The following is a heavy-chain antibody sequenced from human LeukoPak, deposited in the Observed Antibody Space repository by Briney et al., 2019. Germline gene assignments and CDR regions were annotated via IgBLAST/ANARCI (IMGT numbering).Heavy chain of an antibody. D-gene: IGHD1-26*01. V-gene: IGHV1-2*02. CDR1: GYTFTDYY. J-gene: IGHJ4*02. CDR3: AREWDYYAF. CDR2: INPKSGDT. Sequence: ASAKVSCKASGYTFTDYYMHWVRQAPGQGLGWMGWINPKSGDTRYAQKFQGRVTMTRDTSITTAYMDLSSLRSDDTAVYYCAREWDYYAFWGQGTLVTVSS.